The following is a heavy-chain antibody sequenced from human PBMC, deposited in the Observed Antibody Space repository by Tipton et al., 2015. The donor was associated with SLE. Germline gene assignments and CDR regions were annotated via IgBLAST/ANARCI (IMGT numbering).Heavy chain of an antibody. CDR1: GGSFSGYY. D-gene: IGHD3-10*01. J-gene: IGHJ6*03. V-gene: IGHV4-34*01. Sequence: LRLSCAVYGGSFSGYYWSWIRQPPGKGLEWIGEINRSGSTNYNPSLKSRVTISVDTSKNQFSLKLTSVTAADTAVYYCARVLFSIVAIPGTIYYYSYMHVWDKGTTVTVSS. CDR2: INRSGST. CDR3: ARVLFSIVAIPGTIYYYSYMHV.